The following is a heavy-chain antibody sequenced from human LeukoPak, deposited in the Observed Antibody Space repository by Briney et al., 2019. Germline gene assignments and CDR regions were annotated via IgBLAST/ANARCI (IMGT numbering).Heavy chain of an antibody. CDR3: ARDGSREWELLWGSRGFDY. Sequence: GGSLRLSCAASGFTFSSYGMHWVRQAPGKGLEWVAVISYDGSNKYYADSVKGRFTISRDNSKNTLYLQMNSLRAEDTAVYYCARDGSREWELLWGSRGFDYWGQGTLVTVSS. D-gene: IGHD1-26*01. CDR2: ISYDGSNK. J-gene: IGHJ4*02. V-gene: IGHV3-30*03. CDR1: GFTFSSYG.